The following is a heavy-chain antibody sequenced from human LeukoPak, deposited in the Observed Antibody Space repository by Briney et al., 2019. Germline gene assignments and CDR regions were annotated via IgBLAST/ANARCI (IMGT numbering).Heavy chain of an antibody. CDR1: GYTFTGYY. CDR3: ARAFPHPTSLHIVVVTSFDC. CDR2: INPNSGGT. V-gene: IGHV1-2*02. D-gene: IGHD2-21*02. J-gene: IGHJ4*02. Sequence: ASVKVSCKASGYTFTGYYMHWVRQAPGQGLEWMGWINPNSGGTNYAQKFQGRVTMTRDTSISTAYMELSRLGSDDTAVYYCARAFPHPTSLHIVVVTSFDCRGQGTLVTVSS.